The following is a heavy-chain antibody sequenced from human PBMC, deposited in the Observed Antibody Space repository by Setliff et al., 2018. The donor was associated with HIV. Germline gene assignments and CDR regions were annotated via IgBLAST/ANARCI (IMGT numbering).Heavy chain of an antibody. CDR2: ISHSGTT. CDR1: GGSISSNNW. CDR3: ARRRPEAFDI. J-gene: IGHJ3*02. V-gene: IGHV4-4*02. Sequence: SETLSLTCTVSGGSISSNNWWSWVRRPTGKGLQWIGEISHSGTTNHNPSLKSRLTLSVDKYTNKFFVRLTSVTAADTAVYYCARRRPEAFDIWGHGTMVTVSS.